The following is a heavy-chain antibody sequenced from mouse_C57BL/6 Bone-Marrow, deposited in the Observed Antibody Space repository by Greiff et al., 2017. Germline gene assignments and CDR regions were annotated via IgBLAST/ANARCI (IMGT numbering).Heavy chain of an antibody. Sequence: QVQLQQSGAELVRPGASVKLSCKASGYTFTSYDISWVKQRPGQGLEWIGEIYPRSGSTYYNEKFKGKATLTADKSSSTAYMELRSLTSEDSAVSFCASSVYGFDYRGQGTTLTVSS. CDR1: GYTFTSYD. CDR3: ASSVYGFDY. D-gene: IGHD1-1*01. V-gene: IGHV1-81*01. J-gene: IGHJ2*01. CDR2: IYPRSGST.